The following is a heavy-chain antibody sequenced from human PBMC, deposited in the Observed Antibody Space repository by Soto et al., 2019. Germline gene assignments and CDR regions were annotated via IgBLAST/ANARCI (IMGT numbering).Heavy chain of an antibody. J-gene: IGHJ6*02. CDR2: IIPIFGTA. CDR3: ARRPGGTTPYYGMDV. CDR1: GGTFSSYA. V-gene: IGHV1-69*06. D-gene: IGHD2-15*01. Sequence: QVQLVQSGAEVKKPGSSVKVSCKASGGTFSSYAISWVRPAPGQGLAWMGGIIPIFGTANYAQKFQGRVTITADKSTGTAYMELSSLRSEDTAVYYCARRPGGTTPYYGMDVWGQGTTVTVSS.